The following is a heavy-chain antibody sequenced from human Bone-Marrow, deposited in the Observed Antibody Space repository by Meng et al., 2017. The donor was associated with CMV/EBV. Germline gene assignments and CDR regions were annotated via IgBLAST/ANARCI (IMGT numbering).Heavy chain of an antibody. V-gene: IGHV3-21*01. CDR1: GFIFSSYS. CDR2: ISSNSKYI. CDR3: VRDGPGVEWFIY. Sequence: FGTSGFIFSSYSMNWVRQAPGKGLEWVSSISSNSKYIHYADSVKGRFTISRDNAKNSLYLQMNSLRAEDTAIYYCVRDGPGVEWFIYWGQGSLVTVSS. D-gene: IGHD3-3*01. J-gene: IGHJ4*02.